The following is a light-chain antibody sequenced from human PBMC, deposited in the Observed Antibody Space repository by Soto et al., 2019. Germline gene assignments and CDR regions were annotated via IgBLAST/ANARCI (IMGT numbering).Light chain of an antibody. CDR3: SSYTRSSTVV. CDR1: NSDVGGYNF. V-gene: IGLV2-14*03. J-gene: IGLJ2*01. CDR2: DVS. Sequence: QSVLTQPASVSGSPGQSITISCTGTNSDVGGYNFGSWYQHHPGKAPKRMIYDVSNRPSGVSNRFSGSKSGNTASLTISGLQAEDEADYYCSSYTRSSTVVFGGGTKLTVL.